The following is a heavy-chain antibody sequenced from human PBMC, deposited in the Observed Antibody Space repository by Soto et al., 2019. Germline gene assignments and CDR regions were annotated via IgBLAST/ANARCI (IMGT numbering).Heavy chain of an antibody. CDR1: GGSISSSSYY. CDR3: AGRSTDIVVVPAARPPRGFDP. CDR2: IYYSGST. Sequence: PSETLSLTCTVSGGSISSSSYYWGWIRQPPGKGLEWIGSIYYSGSTYYNPSLKSRVTMSVDTSKNQFSLKLSSVTAADTAVYYCAGRSTDIVVVPAARPPRGFDPWGQGTLVTVSS. D-gene: IGHD2-2*01. J-gene: IGHJ5*02. V-gene: IGHV4-39*01.